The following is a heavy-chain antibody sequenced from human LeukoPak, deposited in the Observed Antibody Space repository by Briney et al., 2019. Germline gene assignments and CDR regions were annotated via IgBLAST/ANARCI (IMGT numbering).Heavy chain of an antibody. J-gene: IGHJ1*01. V-gene: IGHV4-4*07. CDR1: GGSISSYY. Sequence: PSETLSLTCTVSGGSISSYYWSWIRQPAGKGLEWIGRIYTSGSTNYNPSLKSRVTMSVDTSKNQFSLKLSSVTAADTAVYYCASQDIVVVSTSAEYFQHWGQGTLVTVPS. D-gene: IGHD2-2*01. CDR2: IYTSGST. CDR3: ASQDIVVVSTSAEYFQH.